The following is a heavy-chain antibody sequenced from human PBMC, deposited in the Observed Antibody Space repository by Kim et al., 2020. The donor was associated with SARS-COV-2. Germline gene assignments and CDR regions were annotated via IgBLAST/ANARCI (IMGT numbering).Heavy chain of an antibody. CDR3: ARVESSPGDYYYYGMDV. CDR1: GYTFTSYG. CDR2: ISAYNGNT. J-gene: IGHJ6*02. Sequence: ASVKVSCKASGYTFTSYGISWVRQAPGQGLEWMGWISAYNGNTNYAQKLQGRVTMTTDTSTSTAYMVLRSLRSDDTAVYYCARVESSPGDYYYYGMDVWGQGTTVTVSS. V-gene: IGHV1-18*04. D-gene: IGHD2-2*01.